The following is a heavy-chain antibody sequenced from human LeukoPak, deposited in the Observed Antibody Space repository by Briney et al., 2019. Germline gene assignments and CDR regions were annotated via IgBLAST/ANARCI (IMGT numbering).Heavy chain of an antibody. CDR1: GFTFSSYG. V-gene: IGHV3-33*01. CDR3: ARVAHLTGDPYDY. Sequence: GRSLRLSCAASGFTFSSYGMHWVRQAPGKGLEWVAVIWYDGSNKYYADSVKGRFTISRDNSKNTLYLQMNSLRAEDTAVYYCARVAHLTGDPYDYWGQGTLVTVSS. CDR2: IWYDGSNK. J-gene: IGHJ4*02. D-gene: IGHD7-27*01.